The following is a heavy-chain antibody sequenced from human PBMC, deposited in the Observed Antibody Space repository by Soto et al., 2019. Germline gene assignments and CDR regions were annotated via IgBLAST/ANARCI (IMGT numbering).Heavy chain of an antibody. CDR1: GDIFTSYG. V-gene: IGHV1-18*01. CDR2: ISAYNGNT. D-gene: IGHD3-22*01. CDR3: ARDQEGITMIVGGT. J-gene: IGHJ5*02. Sequence: QVQLVQSGAEVKKPGASVKVSCKASGDIFTSYGISWVRQAPGQGLEWMGWISAYNGNTNYAQKFQGRVTMTTDTSTRPAHMELRSLRSDDTAVYYCARDQEGITMIVGGTWGQGTLVTVSS.